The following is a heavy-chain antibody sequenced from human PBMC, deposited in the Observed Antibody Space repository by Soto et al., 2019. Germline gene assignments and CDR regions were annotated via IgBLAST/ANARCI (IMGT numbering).Heavy chain of an antibody. CDR1: RDTFSKYA. Sequence: QVQLVQSGAEVKKPGSSVKVSCKASRDTFSKYAFNWVRQAPGQGLEWMGWIIPIFGSRNYAEKFQGRVTITADESTSTAYMELRSRSFEDTAVYYCARGETCLGVGGQGTTVNVS. J-gene: IGHJ6*02. D-gene: IGHD3-16*01. CDR2: IIPIFGSR. V-gene: IGHV1-69*01. CDR3: ARGETCLGV.